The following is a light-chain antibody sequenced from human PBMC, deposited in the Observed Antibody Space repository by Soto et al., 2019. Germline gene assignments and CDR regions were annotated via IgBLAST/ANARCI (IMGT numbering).Light chain of an antibody. V-gene: IGKV1-39*01. CDR3: QQTYSTLDS. Sequence: DIQMTQSPSSLSASVGDRVTITCRASQSISSYLNWYQQKPGKAPKLLIYAASSLQSGVPSRFSGSGSGTDFTLTISSLQPEDFAIYYCQQTYSTLDSFGQGTKLEIK. CDR2: AAS. CDR1: QSISSY. J-gene: IGKJ2*03.